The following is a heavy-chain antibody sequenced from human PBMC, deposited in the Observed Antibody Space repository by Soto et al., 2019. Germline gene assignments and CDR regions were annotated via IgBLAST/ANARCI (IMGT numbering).Heavy chain of an antibody. V-gene: IGHV1-18*04. CDR3: ARRARGATTYYYYGMDV. D-gene: IGHD1-26*01. J-gene: IGHJ6*02. CDR1: GYTFTSYG. CDR2: ISAYNGNT. Sequence: SVKVSCKASGYTFTSYGISWVRQAPGQGLEWMGWISAYNGNTNYAQKLQGRVTMTTDTSTSTAYMELRSLRSDDTAVYYCARRARGATTYYYYGMDVWGQGTTVTVSS.